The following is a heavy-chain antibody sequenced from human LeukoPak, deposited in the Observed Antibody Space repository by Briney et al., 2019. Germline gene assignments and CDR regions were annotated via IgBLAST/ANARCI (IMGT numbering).Heavy chain of an antibody. CDR1: GGSISGSRYY. CDR2: MYYSGST. J-gene: IGHJ4*02. CDR3: ARHDKKSAADGTGFDY. V-gene: IGHV4-39*01. Sequence: SENLSLTCTVSGGSISGSRYYWGWIRQPPGTGLEWIGSMYYSGSTYYNPSLKSRVTILVDTSKNQFSLKMRSVTAADTAVYYCARHDKKSAADGTGFDYWGRGTLVAVSS. D-gene: IGHD6-13*01.